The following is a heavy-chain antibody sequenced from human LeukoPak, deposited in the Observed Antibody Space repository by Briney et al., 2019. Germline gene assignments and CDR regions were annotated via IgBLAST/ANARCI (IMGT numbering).Heavy chain of an antibody. V-gene: IGHV1-18*01. J-gene: IGHJ5*02. D-gene: IGHD4-23*01. CDR2: ISAYNGDT. CDR3: ARDGGKMWGAARTNWFDP. Sequence: ASVKVSCKASGYTFVRFGLSWVRQAPGQGLEWMGWISAYNGDTHYAQNLQGRVTMTTDTSTSTAYMELSSLRSEDTAVYYCARDGGKMWGAARTNWFDPWGQGTLVTVSS. CDR1: GYTFVRFG.